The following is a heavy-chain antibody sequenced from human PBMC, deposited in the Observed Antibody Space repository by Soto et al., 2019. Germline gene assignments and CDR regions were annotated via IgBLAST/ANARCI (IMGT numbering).Heavy chain of an antibody. CDR3: ARGTHNYDFWSGYYKNNWFDP. Sequence: GGSLRLSCAASGITFSRYAMSWVRQGPRKGLEWVSTITGTGGTTYYADSVKGRFTISRDNSKNTLYLQMNSLRSEDTAVYYCARGTHNYDFWSGYYKNNWFDPWGQGTLVTVSS. V-gene: IGHV3-23*01. CDR1: GITFSRYA. D-gene: IGHD3-3*01. CDR2: ITGTGGTT. J-gene: IGHJ5*02.